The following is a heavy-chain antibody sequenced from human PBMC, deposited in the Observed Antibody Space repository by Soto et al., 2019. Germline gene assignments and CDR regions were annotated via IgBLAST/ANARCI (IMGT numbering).Heavy chain of an antibody. CDR2: ISSSGTST. D-gene: IGHD4-4*01. J-gene: IGHJ6*02. Sequence: GGSLRLSCAASGFTFSSYAMSWVRQAPGKGLEWVSSISSSGTSTYYADSVKGRFTISRDNSKNTLYLQMNSLRAEDTAVYYCAKRVTPNYYYYGMDAWGLGTTVTVSS. CDR1: GFTFSSYA. CDR3: AKRVTPNYYYYGMDA. V-gene: IGHV3-23*01.